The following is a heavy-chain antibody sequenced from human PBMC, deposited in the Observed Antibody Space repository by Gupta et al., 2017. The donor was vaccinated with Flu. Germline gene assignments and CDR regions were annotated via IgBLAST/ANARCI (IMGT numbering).Heavy chain of an antibody. V-gene: IGHV3-30*18. CDR2: ITRDGSDK. Sequence: QEQVWESGGDVVQPGRSLRLSFSASVVTFSNKGMHWVRQASGEGLEWVAVITRDGSDKYYADSVKSRFTISRNNSKNTLYLQMNGLRIEDTAVYYCAKDWKWNYNGNGMNVWGQGTTVTVSS. D-gene: IGHD1-7*01. CDR1: VVTFSNKG. J-gene: IGHJ6*02. CDR3: AKDWKWNYNGNGMNV.